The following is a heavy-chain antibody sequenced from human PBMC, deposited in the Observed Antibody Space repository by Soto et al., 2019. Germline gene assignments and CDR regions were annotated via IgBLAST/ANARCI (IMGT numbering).Heavy chain of an antibody. D-gene: IGHD6-19*01. CDR3: ARQRSGWRISDY. CDR1: GGSISGSGYY. Sequence: SETLSLTCTVSGGSISGSGYYWGWIRQPPGRGLEWIGSIYDSGTTFYNPSLKSRVTIAVDTSKNQFSLKVTSVTASDTAVYYCARQRSGWRISDYWGQGTLVTVSS. V-gene: IGHV4-39*01. CDR2: IYDSGTT. J-gene: IGHJ4*02.